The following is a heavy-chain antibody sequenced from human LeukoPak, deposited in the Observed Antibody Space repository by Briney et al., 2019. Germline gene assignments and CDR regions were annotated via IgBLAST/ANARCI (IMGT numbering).Heavy chain of an antibody. D-gene: IGHD2-8*01. Sequence: GGSLRLSCAASGFTFSSYWMHWVRQAPGKGLVWVSRINSDGSSTSYADSVKGRFTISRDNAKNTLYLKMNSLRAEDTAVYYCARVQGHPPNGLDIWGQGTMVTVSS. J-gene: IGHJ3*02. V-gene: IGHV3-74*01. CDR1: GFTFSSYW. CDR2: INSDGSST. CDR3: ARVQGHPPNGLDI.